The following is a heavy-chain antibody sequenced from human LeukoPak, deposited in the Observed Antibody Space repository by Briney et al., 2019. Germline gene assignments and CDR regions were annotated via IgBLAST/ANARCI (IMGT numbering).Heavy chain of an antibody. D-gene: IGHD3-3*01. CDR3: QSRFLEWLLDY. Sequence: SETLSLTCTVSGGSMSSSRYYWGWIRQPPGKGLEWIGSMYYTGSTYYNPSVKSRITISADTSKNQFSLELTSVTAADTAVYYCQSRFLEWLLDYWGQGTLVTVSS. V-gene: IGHV4-39*01. J-gene: IGHJ4*02. CDR2: MYYTGST. CDR1: GGSMSSSRYY.